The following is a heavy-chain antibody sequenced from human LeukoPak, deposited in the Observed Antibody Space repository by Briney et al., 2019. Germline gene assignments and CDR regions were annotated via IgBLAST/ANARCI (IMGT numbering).Heavy chain of an antibody. Sequence: SETLSLTCAVSGYSISSGYYWGWIRQPPGKGLGWIGSIYHSGSTYYNPSLKSRVTISVDTSKNQFSLKLSSVTAADAAVYYCARRSPPKRELRYFDYWGREPWSPSPQ. CDR2: IYHSGST. D-gene: IGHD1-7*01. V-gene: IGHV4-38-2*01. CDR1: GYSISSGYY. CDR3: ARRSPPKRELRYFDY. J-gene: IGHJ4*02.